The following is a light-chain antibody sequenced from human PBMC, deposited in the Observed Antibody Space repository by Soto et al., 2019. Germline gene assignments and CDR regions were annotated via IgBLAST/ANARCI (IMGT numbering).Light chain of an antibody. CDR2: SNN. V-gene: IGLV1-40*01. Sequence: QSVLTQPPSVSGAPGQRVTISCTGSSSNIGAGYDVHWYQQLPGTAPKLLIYSNNNRPSGVPDRFSGSKSGTSASLAITGXXXXXXXXXXXQSFDSSLSGWVFGGGTKLTVL. CDR3: QSFDSSLSGWV. CDR1: SSNIGAGYD. J-gene: IGLJ3*02.